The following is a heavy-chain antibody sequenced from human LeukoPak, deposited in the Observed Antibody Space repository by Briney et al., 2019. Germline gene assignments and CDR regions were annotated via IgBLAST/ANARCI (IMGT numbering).Heavy chain of an antibody. CDR1: GFTFSSYS. Sequence: PGGSLRLSCAASGFTFSSYSMNWVRQAPGKGLEWVSSISSSSSYIYYADSVKGRFTISRDNAKNSLYLQMNSLRAEDTAVYYCAREGLVLSDGRNWFDPWGQGTLVTVSS. D-gene: IGHD3-9*01. J-gene: IGHJ5*02. V-gene: IGHV3-21*01. CDR3: AREGLVLSDGRNWFDP. CDR2: ISSSSSYI.